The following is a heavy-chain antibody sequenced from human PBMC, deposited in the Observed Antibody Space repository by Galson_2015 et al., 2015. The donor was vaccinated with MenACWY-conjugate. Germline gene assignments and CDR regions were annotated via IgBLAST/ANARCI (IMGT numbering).Heavy chain of an antibody. CDR2: ISSSSTYI. CDR1: GFIFSSYN. J-gene: IGHJ4*02. Sequence: SLRLSCAASGFIFSSYNMNWVRQVPGKGLEWVSSISSSSTYIYYADSVQGRFTISRDNAKNSLFLQMNSLRAEDTGVYFCARDPTVPVAGPGDSWGQGTLVTVSS. V-gene: IGHV3-21*01. CDR3: ARDPTVPVAGPGDS. D-gene: IGHD2-2*01.